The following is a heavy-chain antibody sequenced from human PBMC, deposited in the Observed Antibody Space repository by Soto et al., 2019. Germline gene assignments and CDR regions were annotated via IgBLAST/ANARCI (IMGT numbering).Heavy chain of an antibody. CDR2: ISAHNGNT. Sequence: QVHLVQSGAEVKKPGASVKVSCKASGYTFTSYGITWVRQAPGQGLEWMGWISAHNGNTDYAQKLQGRVIVTRDTSTSTAYMELRSLRSDDTAGDYCARGRYGDYWGQGALVTVSS. CDR1: GYTFTSYG. V-gene: IGHV1-18*01. J-gene: IGHJ4*02. CDR3: ARGRYGDY. D-gene: IGHD1-1*01.